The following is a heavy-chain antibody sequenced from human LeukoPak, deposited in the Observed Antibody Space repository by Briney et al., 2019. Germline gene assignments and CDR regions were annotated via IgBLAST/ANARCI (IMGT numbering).Heavy chain of an antibody. D-gene: IGHD3-10*01. V-gene: IGHV4-61*09. J-gene: IGHJ4*02. CDR3: AKEGMIRGVIDY. Sequence: SQTLSLTCTVSGGSISSGSYYWSWIRQPAGKGLEWIGHIHTSGSTNYNPSLKSRITTSLDMSNNLFSLKLNSVTAADTALYCCAKEGMIRGVIDYWGQGALVTVSS. CDR2: IHTSGST. CDR1: GGSISSGSYY.